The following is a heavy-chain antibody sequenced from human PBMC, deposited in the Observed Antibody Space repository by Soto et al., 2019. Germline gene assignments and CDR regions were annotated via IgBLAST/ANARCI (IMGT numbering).Heavy chain of an antibody. CDR1: GFTFSSYG. V-gene: IGHV3-30*18. Sequence: GGSLRLSCAASGFTFSSYGMHWVRQAPGKGLEWVAVISYDGSNKYYADSVKGRFTISRDNSKNTLYLQMNSLRAEDTAVYYCAKRAVAGIGYWGYFDYWGQGTLVTVSS. J-gene: IGHJ4*02. CDR2: ISYDGSNK. CDR3: AKRAVAGIGYWGYFDY. D-gene: IGHD6-19*01.